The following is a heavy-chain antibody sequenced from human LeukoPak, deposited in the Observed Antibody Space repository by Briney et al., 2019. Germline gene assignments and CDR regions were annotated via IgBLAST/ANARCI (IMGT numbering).Heavy chain of an antibody. V-gene: IGHV1-3*01. D-gene: IGHD2-21*01. J-gene: IGHJ1*01. CDR3: ARGIVVVPGVVPEYFQH. Sequence: ASVKVSCKASGYTFTSYAMHWVRQAPGQRLEWMGWINAGNGNTKYSQKFQGRVTMTKDTSTGTAYLELSSLRSEDTAVYYCARGIVVVPGVVPEYFQHWGQGTLVTVSS. CDR2: INAGNGNT. CDR1: GYTFTSYA.